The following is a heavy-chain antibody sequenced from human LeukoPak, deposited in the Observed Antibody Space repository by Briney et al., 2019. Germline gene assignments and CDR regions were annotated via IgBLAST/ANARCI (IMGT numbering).Heavy chain of an antibody. CDR3: AVIAVAGVAGAFAI. Sequence: GGSLRLSCAASGFTFSSYSMSWVRQAPGKGLEWVSSISSSSSYIYYADSVKGRFTISRDNAKNSLYLQMNSLRAEDTAVYYCAVIAVAGVAGAFAIWGQGTMVTVSS. J-gene: IGHJ3*02. CDR1: GFTFSSYS. D-gene: IGHD6-19*01. V-gene: IGHV3-21*01. CDR2: ISSSSSYI.